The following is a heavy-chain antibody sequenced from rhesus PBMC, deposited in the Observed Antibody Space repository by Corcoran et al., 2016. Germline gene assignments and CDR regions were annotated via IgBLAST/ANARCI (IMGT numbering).Heavy chain of an antibody. CDR2: IYGSSGST. V-gene: IGHV4-76*01. Sequence: QVQLQESGPGVVKPSETLSLTCAVSGYSISSGYDWSWIRQPPGKGLELIGYIYGSSGSTNYNPSLKNRVTISKDASKNQFSLKLSSVTAADTAVYYCARGSSGSWNVLDYWGQGVLVTVSS. J-gene: IGHJ4*01. D-gene: IGHD6-25*01. CDR1: GYSISSGYD. CDR3: ARGSSGSWNVLDY.